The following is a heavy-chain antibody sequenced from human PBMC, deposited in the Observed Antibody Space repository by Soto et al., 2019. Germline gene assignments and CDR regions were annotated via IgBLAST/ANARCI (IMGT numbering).Heavy chain of an antibody. D-gene: IGHD2-2*01. V-gene: IGHV2-70*01. CDR3: ARIEVECSGPSCPYFYYFGMDV. CDR1: GFSLSTSGMY. CDR2: IDWDGDK. J-gene: IGHJ6*02. Sequence: SGPTLVNPTQTLTLTCTFSGFSLSTSGMYVTWIRQPPGKALEWLALIDWDGDKYYSPSLKTRLAISKDTSKNQVVLTMANMDPVDTATYYCARIEVECSGPSCPYFYYFGMDVWGPGTTLTVSS.